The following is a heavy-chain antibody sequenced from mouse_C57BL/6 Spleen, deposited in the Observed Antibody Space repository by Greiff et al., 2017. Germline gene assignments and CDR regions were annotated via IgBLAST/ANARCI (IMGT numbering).Heavy chain of an antibody. CDR3: ARGYYSNYGNFFDY. CDR2: FHPYNDDT. J-gene: IGHJ2*01. Sequence: VKLQESGAELVKPGASVKMSCKASGYTFTTYPIEWMKQNHGKSLEWIGNFHPYNDDTKYNEKFKGKATLTVEKSSSTVYLELSRLTSDDSAVYYCARGYYSNYGNFFDYWGQGTTLTVSS. D-gene: IGHD2-5*01. CDR1: GYTFTTYP. V-gene: IGHV1-47*01.